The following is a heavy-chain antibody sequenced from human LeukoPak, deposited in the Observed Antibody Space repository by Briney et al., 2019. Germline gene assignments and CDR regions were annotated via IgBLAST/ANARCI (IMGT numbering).Heavy chain of an antibody. CDR2: INHSGST. J-gene: IGHJ3*02. D-gene: IGHD2-15*01. V-gene: IGHV4-34*01. CDR3: ARVAPYIVVVVAATRVGAFDI. CDR1: GGSFSGYY. Sequence: SETLSLTCAVYGGSFSGYYWSWIRQPPGKGLEWMGEINHSGSTNYNPSLKSRVTISVDTSKNQFSLKLSSVTAADTAVYYCARVAPYIVVVVAATRVGAFDIWGQGTMVTVSS.